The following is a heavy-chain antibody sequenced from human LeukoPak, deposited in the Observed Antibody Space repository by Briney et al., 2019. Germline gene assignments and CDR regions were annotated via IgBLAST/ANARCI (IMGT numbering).Heavy chain of an antibody. CDR2: IYSGGST. J-gene: IGHJ6*04. CDR3: ARALDSALDV. Sequence: GGSLRLSCAASGFTVSSNYMSWVRQAPGKGLEWVSVIYSGGSTYYADSVKGRFTISRDNARNSLYLQMAGLTAEDTAVYYCARALDSALDVWGNGTTVTVSS. D-gene: IGHD3/OR15-3a*01. V-gene: IGHV3-53*01. CDR1: GFTVSSNY.